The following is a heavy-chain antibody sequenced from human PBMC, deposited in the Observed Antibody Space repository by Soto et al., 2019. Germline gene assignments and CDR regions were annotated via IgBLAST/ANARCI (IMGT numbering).Heavy chain of an antibody. Sequence: QVQLQQWGAGLLKPSETLSLTCAVYGGFVSSGSYYWSWIRQPPGKGLEWIGEMSHSGGTHFNPSLKSRVTISVGTSKNQFSLRMSSVTAADTALYYCARVERGTVTTVVDAFDIWGPGTMVTVSS. V-gene: IGHV4-34*01. J-gene: IGHJ3*02. D-gene: IGHD1-1*01. CDR1: GGFVSSGSYY. CDR2: MSHSGGT. CDR3: ARVERGTVTTVVDAFDI.